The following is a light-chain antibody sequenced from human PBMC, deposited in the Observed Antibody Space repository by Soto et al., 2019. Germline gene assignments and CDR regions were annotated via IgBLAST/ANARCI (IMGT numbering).Light chain of an antibody. CDR3: QSYDSSLSGLWV. V-gene: IGLV1-40*01. CDR2: GNN. J-gene: IGLJ3*02. Sequence: VLTQPPSVSGAPGQRVTISCTGSSSNIGAGYDVHWYQQLPGAAPRLLIYGNNNRPSGVPDRFSGSKSGASASLAITGLQAEDEADYYCQSYDSSLSGLWVFGGGTKLTVL. CDR1: SSNIGAGYD.